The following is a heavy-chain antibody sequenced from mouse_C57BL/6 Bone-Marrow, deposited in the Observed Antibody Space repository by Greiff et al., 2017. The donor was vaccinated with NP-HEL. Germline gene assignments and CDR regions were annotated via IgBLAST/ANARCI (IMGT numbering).Heavy chain of an antibody. CDR2: INPNNGGT. J-gene: IGHJ4*01. CDR3: ARRDYYSNYYYAMDY. Sequence: VQLQQSGPELVKPGASVKIPCKASGYTFTDYNMDWVKQSHGKSLEWIGDINPNNGGTIYNQKFKGKATLTVDKSSSTAYMELRSLTSEDTAVYYCARRDYYSNYYYAMDYWGQGTSVTVSS. V-gene: IGHV1-18*01. CDR1: GYTFTDYN. D-gene: IGHD2-5*01.